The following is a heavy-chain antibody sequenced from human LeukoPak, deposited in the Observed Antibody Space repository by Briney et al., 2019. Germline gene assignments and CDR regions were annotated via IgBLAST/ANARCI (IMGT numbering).Heavy chain of an antibody. CDR2: VYYSGSS. Sequence: SETLSLTCTVSGDSISRGYYWGWIRQSPGKGREWIGNVYYSGSSYFNPSLKSRVTLSADASQNQFSMKLTSLTAADTAVYYCARARPGYNHMDVWGKGTAVTVTS. CDR1: GDSISRGYY. J-gene: IGHJ6*03. CDR3: ARARPGYNHMDV. V-gene: IGHV4-38-2*02.